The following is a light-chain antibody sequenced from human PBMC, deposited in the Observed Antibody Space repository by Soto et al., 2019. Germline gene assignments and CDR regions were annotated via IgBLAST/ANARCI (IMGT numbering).Light chain of an antibody. V-gene: IGKV3-20*01. CDR3: QQYNNWPPWT. Sequence: EIVLAQSPGTLSLSPGESATLSCRASQSVSSSFLAWYQQKAGQAPRLLIYGASRRATGIPDRFSGSGSGTDFTLTISRLEPEDFAVYYCQQYNNWPPWTFGQGTKVEIK. CDR1: QSVSSSF. CDR2: GAS. J-gene: IGKJ1*01.